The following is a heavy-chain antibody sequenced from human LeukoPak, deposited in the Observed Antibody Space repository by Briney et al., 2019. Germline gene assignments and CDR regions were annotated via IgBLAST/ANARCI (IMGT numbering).Heavy chain of an antibody. Sequence: SETLSLTCAGYGGSFSGYYWSWIRQPPGKGLEWIGEINHSGSTNYNPSLKSRVTISVDTSKNQFSLKLSSVTAADTAVYYCAITYYDFWSGYGLDYWGQGTLVTVSS. CDR3: AITYYDFWSGYGLDY. J-gene: IGHJ4*02. CDR1: GGSFSGYY. D-gene: IGHD3-3*01. CDR2: INHSGST. V-gene: IGHV4-34*01.